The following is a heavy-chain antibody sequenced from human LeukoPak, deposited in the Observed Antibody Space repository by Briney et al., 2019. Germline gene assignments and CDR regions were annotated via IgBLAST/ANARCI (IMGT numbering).Heavy chain of an antibody. V-gene: IGHV3-30*18. CDR3: PKDAPPLDY. Sequence: GGSLRLSCAASGFTFSSYGMHWVRQAPGKGLEWVAVISYDGSNKYYADSVKGRFTISRDNSKNTLYLQMNSLRAEDTAVYYCPKDAPPLDYWGQGTLVTVSS. J-gene: IGHJ4*02. CDR1: GFTFSSYG. CDR2: ISYDGSNK.